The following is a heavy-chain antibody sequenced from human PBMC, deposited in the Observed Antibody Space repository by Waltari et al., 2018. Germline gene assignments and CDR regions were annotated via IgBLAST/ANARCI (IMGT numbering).Heavy chain of an antibody. Sequence: EVQLVESGGGLVQPGGSLRLSCAASGFTFSTYWIIWVRRAPGKGLEWVANIKGDGSENYYVDSVKGRFTISRDNAKNSLYLQMNSLRAEDTAVYYCARVQRYYYYYGLDVWGQGTTVTVSS. D-gene: IGHD2-15*01. CDR1: GFTFSTYW. CDR3: ARVQRYYYYYGLDV. J-gene: IGHJ6*02. V-gene: IGHV3-7*01. CDR2: IKGDGSEN.